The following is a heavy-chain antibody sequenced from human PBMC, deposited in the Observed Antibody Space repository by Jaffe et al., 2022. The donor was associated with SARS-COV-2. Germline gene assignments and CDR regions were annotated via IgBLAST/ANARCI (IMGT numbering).Heavy chain of an antibody. CDR1: GFTFSSYS. V-gene: IGHV3-21*01. CDR2: ISSSSSYI. D-gene: IGHD4-4*01. J-gene: IGHJ5*02. Sequence: EVQLVESGGGLVKPGGSLRLSCAASGFTFSSYSMNWVRQAPGKGLEWVSSISSSSSYIYYADSVKGRFTISRDNAKNSLYLQMNSLRAEDTAVYYCARDDYSNWRFDPWGQGTLVTVSS. CDR3: ARDDYSNWRFDP.